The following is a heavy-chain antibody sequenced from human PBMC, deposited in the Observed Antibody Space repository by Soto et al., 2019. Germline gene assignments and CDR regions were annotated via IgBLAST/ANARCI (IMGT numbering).Heavy chain of an antibody. J-gene: IGHJ6*03. CDR2: IIPILGIA. CDR3: ANGYSNRVDYYYYMDV. V-gene: IGHV1-69*02. D-gene: IGHD4-4*01. Sequence: ASVKVSCKASGGTFSSYTISWVRQAPGQGLEWMGRIIPILGIANYAQKFQGRVTITADKSTSTAYMELSSLRSEDTAVYYCANGYSNRVDYYYYMDVWGKGTTVTVSS. CDR1: GGTFSSYT.